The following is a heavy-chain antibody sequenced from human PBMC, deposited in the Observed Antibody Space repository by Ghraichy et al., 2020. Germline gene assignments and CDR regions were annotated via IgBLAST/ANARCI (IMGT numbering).Heavy chain of an antibody. D-gene: IGHD6-13*01. V-gene: IGHV1-69*13. CDR2: IIPIFGTA. J-gene: IGHJ5*02. CDR3: ARDIELSNYVPYSSSWDNWFDP. Sequence: SVKVSCKASGGTFSSYAISWVRQAPGQGLEWMGGIIPIFGTANYAQKFQGRVTITADESTSTAYMELSSLRSEDTAVYYCARDIELSNYVPYSSSWDNWFDPWGQGTLVTVSS. CDR1: GGTFSSYA.